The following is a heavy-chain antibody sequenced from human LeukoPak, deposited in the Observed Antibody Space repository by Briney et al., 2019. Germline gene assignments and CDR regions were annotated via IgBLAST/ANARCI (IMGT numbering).Heavy chain of an antibody. CDR1: GGSISSYY. Sequence: SETLSLTCTVSGGSISSYYWSWIRQPAGKGLEWIGRIYTSGSTNYNPSLKSRVTMSVDTSKNQFSLKLSSVTAADTAVYYCARCGASSSWPYCYYYYMDVWGKGTTVTVSS. D-gene: IGHD6-13*01. V-gene: IGHV4-4*07. CDR2: IYTSGST. J-gene: IGHJ6*03. CDR3: ARCGASSSWPYCYYYYMDV.